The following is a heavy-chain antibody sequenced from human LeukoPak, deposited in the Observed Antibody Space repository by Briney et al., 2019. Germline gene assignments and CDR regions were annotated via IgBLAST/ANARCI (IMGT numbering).Heavy chain of an antibody. D-gene: IGHD3-9*01. V-gene: IGHV4-4*07. Sequence: SETLSLTCTVSGGSISSYYWSWIRQPAGKGLEWIGRIYSTGSTNYNPSLKSPVTMSVDTSKNQFSLRLRSVTAADTAVYYCARGGYDILTGYYGNYYGMDVWGQGTTVTVSS. CDR3: ARGGYDILTGYYGNYYGMDV. J-gene: IGHJ6*02. CDR2: IYSTGST. CDR1: GGSISSYY.